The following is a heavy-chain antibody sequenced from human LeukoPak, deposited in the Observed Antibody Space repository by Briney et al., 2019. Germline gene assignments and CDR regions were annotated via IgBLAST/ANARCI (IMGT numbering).Heavy chain of an antibody. CDR3: ARGRSSGYYYVSASRWYLDL. D-gene: IGHD3-22*01. V-gene: IGHV4-34*01. CDR2: INHSGST. Sequence: PSETLSLTCAVYGGSFSGYYWSWIRQPPGKGLEWIGEINHSGSTNYNPSLKSRVTIAVDTSKNQFSLKLSSVTAADAAVYYCARGRSSGYYYVSASRWYLDLWGRGTLVTVSS. CDR1: GGSFSGYY. J-gene: IGHJ2*01.